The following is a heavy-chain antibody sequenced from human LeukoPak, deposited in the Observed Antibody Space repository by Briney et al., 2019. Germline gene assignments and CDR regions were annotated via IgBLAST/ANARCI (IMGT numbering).Heavy chain of an antibody. CDR1: GGSFSSANW. Sequence: PSGTLSLICAVSGGSFSSANWWSWVRQPPGKWLEWIGEIYRDGSTNYNPSLKSRVTISVDTSKNQFSLKLSSVTAADTAVYYCARVVVITTASYYYYYYYMDVWGKGTTVTISS. CDR3: ARVVVITTASYYYYYYYMDV. D-gene: IGHD3-22*01. V-gene: IGHV4-4*02. CDR2: IYRDGST. J-gene: IGHJ6*03.